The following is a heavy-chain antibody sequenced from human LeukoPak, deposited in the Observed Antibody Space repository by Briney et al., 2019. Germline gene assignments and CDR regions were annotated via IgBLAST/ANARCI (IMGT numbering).Heavy chain of an antibody. D-gene: IGHD6-13*01. CDR3: ARDNIAAVSGNY. CDR1: GFTFSDYY. CDR2: ISSSSSYT. J-gene: IGHJ4*02. Sequence: PGGSLRLSCAASGFTFSDYYMSWIRQAPGKGLEWVSYISSSSSYTNYADSVKGRFTISRDNAKNSLFLQMNSLRDGDTAVYYCARDNIAAVSGNYWGQGTLVTVSS. V-gene: IGHV3-11*06.